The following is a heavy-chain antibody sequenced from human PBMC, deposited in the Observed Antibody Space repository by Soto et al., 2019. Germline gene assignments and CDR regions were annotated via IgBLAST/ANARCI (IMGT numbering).Heavy chain of an antibody. V-gene: IGHV3-23*01. CDR1: GFTGINYA. CDR3: ATGTLLPNDFDF. CDR2: LSGSGAYT. J-gene: IGHJ4*02. D-gene: IGHD1-26*01. Sequence: EVQLLDSGGGLVQPGGSLRLSCAASGFTGINYAMNWVRQAPGKGLEWVSTLSGSGAYTSYADSGIGRFIISRDNSKNTLFLQMIRLRADDTAVYYCATGTLLPNDFDFWGQGTMVTVSS.